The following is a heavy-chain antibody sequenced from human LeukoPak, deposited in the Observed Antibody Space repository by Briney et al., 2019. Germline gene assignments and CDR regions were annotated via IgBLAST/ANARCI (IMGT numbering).Heavy chain of an antibody. D-gene: IGHD3-22*01. CDR3: ARAFYYYDSSGYYIGAAFDI. V-gene: IGHV1-69*13. J-gene: IGHJ3*02. Sequence: GASVKVSCEASGGTFSSYAISWVRQAPGQGLEWVGGIIPIFGTANYAQKFQGRVTITADESTSTAYMELSSLRSEDTAVYYCARAFYYYDSSGYYIGAAFDIWGQGTMVTVSS. CDR1: GGTFSSYA. CDR2: IIPIFGTA.